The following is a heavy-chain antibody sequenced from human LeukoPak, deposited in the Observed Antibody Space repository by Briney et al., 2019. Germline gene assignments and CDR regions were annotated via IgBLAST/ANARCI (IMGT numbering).Heavy chain of an antibody. CDR1: GFTFSSYG. J-gene: IGHJ6*02. CDR3: ARDWMGYCSGGSCYSDYYGMDV. D-gene: IGHD2-15*01. V-gene: IGHV3-33*01. CDR2: IWYDGSNK. Sequence: PGGSLRLSCAASGFTFSSYGMHWVRQAPGKGPEWVAVIWYDGSNKYYADSVKGRFTISRDNSKNTLYLQMNSLRAEDTAVYYCARDWMGYCSGGSCYSDYYGMDVWGQGTTVTVSS.